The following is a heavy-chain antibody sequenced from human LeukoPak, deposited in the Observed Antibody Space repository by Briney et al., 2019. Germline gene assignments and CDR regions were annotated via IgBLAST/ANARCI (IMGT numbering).Heavy chain of an antibody. CDR2: VHYSGST. D-gene: IGHD2-21*02. CDR1: GDSISNYF. CDR3: ARILGGHSEIFKGLPVRYFDY. J-gene: IGHJ4*02. Sequence: SETLSLTCTVSGDSISNYFWSWIRQPPRKGLEWMAYVHYSGSTNYNPSLKSRVTISVDTSENQFSLKVNSVTAADTAVYYCARILGGHSEIFKGLPVRYFDYWRQGILVTVPS. V-gene: IGHV4-59*01.